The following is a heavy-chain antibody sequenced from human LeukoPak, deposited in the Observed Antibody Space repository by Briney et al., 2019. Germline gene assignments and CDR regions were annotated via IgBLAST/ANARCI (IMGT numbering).Heavy chain of an antibody. CDR2: IYSGGTT. Sequence: GGSLRLSCAASGFTVSSNYMSWVRQAPGKGLEWVSVIYSGGTTNYADSAKGRFTISRDNSKNTVYLQMNSLRAEDTAVYYCARGGYAHYYGMDVWGQGTTVTVSS. V-gene: IGHV3-53*01. CDR1: GFTVSSNY. D-gene: IGHD5-18*01. J-gene: IGHJ6*02. CDR3: ARGGYAHYYGMDV.